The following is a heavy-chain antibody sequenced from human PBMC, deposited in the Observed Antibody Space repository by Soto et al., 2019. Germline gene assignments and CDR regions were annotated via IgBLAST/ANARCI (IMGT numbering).Heavy chain of an antibody. D-gene: IGHD3-10*01. Sequence: GGSLRLSCAASGFTFSSYVMSWVRQAPGKGLEWVSTISAGGSSTYYADSVKGRFTISRDNSKNTLYLQMNSLRPEDTAVYYCAKEGALGLYYFDYWGQGTLVTLSS. CDR1: GFTFSSYV. CDR3: AKEGALGLYYFDY. J-gene: IGHJ4*02. V-gene: IGHV3-23*01. CDR2: ISAGGSST.